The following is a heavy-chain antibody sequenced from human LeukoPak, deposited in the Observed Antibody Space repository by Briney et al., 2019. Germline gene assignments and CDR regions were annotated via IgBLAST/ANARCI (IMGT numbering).Heavy chain of an antibody. Sequence: PGGSLRLSCAASGFTFSSYGMHWVRQAPGKGLEWVAFIRYDGSNKYYADSVKGRFTISRDNSKNTLYLQMNSLRAEDTAVYYCARDREWPAANLREGGLDYWGQGTLVTVSS. CDR2: IRYDGSNK. J-gene: IGHJ4*02. CDR3: ARDREWPAANLREGGLDY. V-gene: IGHV3-30*02. CDR1: GFTFSSYG. D-gene: IGHD2-2*01.